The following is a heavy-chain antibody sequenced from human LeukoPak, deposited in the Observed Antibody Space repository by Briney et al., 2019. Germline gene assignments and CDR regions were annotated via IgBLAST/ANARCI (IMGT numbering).Heavy chain of an antibody. Sequence: EASVKVSCKASGYTFTGYYIHWVRQAPGQGLEWMGWINPNSGGTNYAQKFQGRVTMTRDTSISTAYMELSRLRSDDTAVYYCARAFTIFGVVIKIRAFDIWGQGTMVTVSS. J-gene: IGHJ3*02. D-gene: IGHD3-3*01. CDR2: INPNSGGT. V-gene: IGHV1-2*02. CDR3: ARAFTIFGVVIKIRAFDI. CDR1: GYTFTGYY.